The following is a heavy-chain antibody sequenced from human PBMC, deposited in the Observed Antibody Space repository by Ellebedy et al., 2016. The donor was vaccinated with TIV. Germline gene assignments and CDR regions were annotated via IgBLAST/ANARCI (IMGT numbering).Heavy chain of an antibody. CDR1: GFTFNSYW. CDR3: ATDGSYGDYRSPTHAFVM. J-gene: IGHJ3*02. Sequence: GGSLRLSCAASGFTFNSYWMTWVRQAPGKGLEWVANINQDGSVTYYVDSLRGRFTISRDNAKNSLYLLMNSRRGEDTAVYYCATDGSYGDYRSPTHAFVMWGQGTLVTVSS. CDR2: INQDGSVT. D-gene: IGHD4-17*01. V-gene: IGHV3-7*01.